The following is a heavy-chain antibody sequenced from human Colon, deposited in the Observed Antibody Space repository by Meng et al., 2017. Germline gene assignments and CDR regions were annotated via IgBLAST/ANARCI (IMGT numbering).Heavy chain of an antibody. Sequence: QVSCKASGYSFTHYWIGWVRQMPGRGLAWMGLIYPADSDTRYSSSVQGQVTISADTSISTAYLQWSGLKASDTAIYYCARGYSGIYHTPIDYWGHGTLVTVSS. V-gene: IGHV5-51*01. J-gene: IGHJ4*01. CDR1: GYSFTHYW. CDR3: ARGYSGIYHTPIDY. CDR2: IYPADSDT. D-gene: IGHD1-26*01.